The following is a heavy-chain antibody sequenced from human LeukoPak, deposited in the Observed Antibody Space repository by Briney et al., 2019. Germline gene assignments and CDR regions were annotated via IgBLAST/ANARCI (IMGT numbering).Heavy chain of an antibody. CDR3: ARRYSSGWYLLDY. Sequence: SETLSLTCTVSGGSISSYYWSWIRQPPGKGLEWIGYIYYSGSTNYNPSLKSRVTISVDTSKSQFSPKLSSVTAADTAVYYCARRYSSGWYLLDYWGQGTLVTVSS. J-gene: IGHJ4*02. CDR1: GGSISSYY. V-gene: IGHV4-59*01. CDR2: IYYSGST. D-gene: IGHD6-19*01.